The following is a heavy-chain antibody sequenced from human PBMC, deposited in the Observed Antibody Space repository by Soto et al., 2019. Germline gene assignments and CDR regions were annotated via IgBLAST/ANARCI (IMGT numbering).Heavy chain of an antibody. D-gene: IGHD5-12*01. CDR3: AGKAPYGGYPFDF. J-gene: IGHJ4*02. Sequence: SETLSLTCTVSGGSISSYYWSWIRQPPGKGLEWIGFINYSGSTSSSPSLKSRVTMSVDTSKNQFSLNLSSVTAADTAVYYCAGKAPYGGYPFDFWGQGTLVTVSS. CDR2: INYSGST. V-gene: IGHV4-59*01. CDR1: GGSISSYY.